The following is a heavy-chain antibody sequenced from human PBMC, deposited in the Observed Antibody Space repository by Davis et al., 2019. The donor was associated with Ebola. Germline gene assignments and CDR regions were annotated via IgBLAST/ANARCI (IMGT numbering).Heavy chain of an antibody. CDR1: GITFSSYA. CDR2: ITSSGDKT. Sequence: PGGSLRLSCAASGITFSSYAMSWVRQAPGKGLEWVSAITSSGDKTYYADSVRGRFSISRDNSKNTLFLQMNSLRTEDTAVYYCAKDLDERSGNESVYFDYWGQGTLVTVSS. J-gene: IGHJ4*02. CDR3: AKDLDERSGNESVYFDY. V-gene: IGHV3-23*01. D-gene: IGHD5-12*01.